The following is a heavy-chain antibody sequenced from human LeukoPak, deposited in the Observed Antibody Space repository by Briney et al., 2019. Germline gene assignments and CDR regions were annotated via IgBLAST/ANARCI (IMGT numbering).Heavy chain of an antibody. CDR2: ISSSSSYI. J-gene: IGHJ3*02. V-gene: IGHV3-21*01. Sequence: GGSLRLSCAASGFTFSSYSMNWVRQAPGKGLEWVTSISSSSSYIYYADSVKGRFTISRDNAKNSLYLQMNSLRAEDTAVYYCARDVSYYYDSSRDAFDIWGQGTMVTVSS. CDR3: ARDVSYYYDSSRDAFDI. CDR1: GFTFSSYS. D-gene: IGHD3-22*01.